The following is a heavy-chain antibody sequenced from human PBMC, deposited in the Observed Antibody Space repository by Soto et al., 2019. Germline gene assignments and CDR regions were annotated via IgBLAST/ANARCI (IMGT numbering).Heavy chain of an antibody. J-gene: IGHJ4*02. CDR2: ISYDGNTK. D-gene: IGHD3-10*01. CDR3: ARDPNSAAWFGESLGS. V-gene: IGHV3-30*03. Sequence: QVQLVESGGGVVQPGRSLRLSCAASGFTFTTLGMHWVRQAPGKGLEWVALISYDGNTKYYADSVKGRFTISRDNAKNTVYLQMNSLRPEDTAVYYCARDPNSAAWFGESLGSWGQGTLVTVSS. CDR1: GFTFTTLG.